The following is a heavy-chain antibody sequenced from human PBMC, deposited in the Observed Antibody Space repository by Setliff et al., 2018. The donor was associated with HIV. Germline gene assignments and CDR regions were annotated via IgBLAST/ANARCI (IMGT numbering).Heavy chain of an antibody. D-gene: IGHD2-8*01. CDR2: IYPSGTT. CDR3: ARSYGVSSYWGYFDY. Sequence: PSETLSLTCSVSGDSMSSFSSYWGWIRQSPRKGLEWIGSIYPSGTTYYNPSLKSRVTISVDTSKNQFSLKLTSVTAADTALYYCARSYGVSSYWGYFDYWGQGTLVTVSS. CDR1: GDSMSSFSSY. V-gene: IGHV4-39*07. J-gene: IGHJ4*02.